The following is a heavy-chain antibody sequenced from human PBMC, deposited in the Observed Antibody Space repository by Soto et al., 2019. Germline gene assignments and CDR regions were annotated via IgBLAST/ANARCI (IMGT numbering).Heavy chain of an antibody. CDR1: GFTFSSYA. J-gene: IGHJ4*02. CDR2: ISGSGGST. Sequence: GGSLRLSCAASGFTFSSYAMSWVRQAPGKGLEWVSAISGSGGSTYYADSVKGRFTISRDNAKNTLYLQMNSLRADDTAVYYCVRDQGYTSSWPCPDYWGQGTLVTVSS. D-gene: IGHD6-13*01. CDR3: VRDQGYTSSWPCPDY. V-gene: IGHV3-23*01.